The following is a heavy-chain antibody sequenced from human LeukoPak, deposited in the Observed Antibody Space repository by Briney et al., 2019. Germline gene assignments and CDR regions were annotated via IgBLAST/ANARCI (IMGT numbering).Heavy chain of an antibody. CDR1: GFSFSSYW. CDR2: SNSDGSST. J-gene: IGHJ3*02. Sequence: PGGSLRLSCAASGFSFSSYWMHWVRQAPGKGLVWVSRSNSDGSSTSYADSVKGRFTISRDNAKNTLYLQMNSLRAEDTAVYYCAREYYDILTGYSHDAFDIWGQGTMVTVSS. V-gene: IGHV3-74*01. CDR3: AREYYDILTGYSHDAFDI. D-gene: IGHD3-9*01.